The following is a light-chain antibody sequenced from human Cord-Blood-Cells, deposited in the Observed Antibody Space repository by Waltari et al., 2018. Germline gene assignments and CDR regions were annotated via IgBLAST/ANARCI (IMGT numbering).Light chain of an antibody. Sequence: DIVMTQSPDPLAVSLRERATITCTSSQSVLYSSNNKNYLAWYQQKPGQPPKLLIYWATTRESGVPDRFSGSGSGTDFTLTISSLQAEDVAVYYCQQYYSTPITFGQGTRLEIK. CDR1: QSVLYSSNNKNY. CDR3: QQYYSTPIT. J-gene: IGKJ5*01. V-gene: IGKV4-1*01. CDR2: WAT.